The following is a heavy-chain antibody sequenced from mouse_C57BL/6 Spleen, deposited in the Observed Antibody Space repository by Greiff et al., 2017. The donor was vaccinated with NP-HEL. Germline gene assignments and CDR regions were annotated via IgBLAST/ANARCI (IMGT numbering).Heavy chain of an antibody. CDR1: GYTFTDYY. D-gene: IGHD2-3*01. CDR2: INPNNGGT. Sequence: EVQLQQSGPELVKPGASVKISCKASGYTFTDYYMNWVKQSHGKSLEWIGDINPNNGGTSYNQKFKGKATLTVDKSSSTAYMELRSLTSEDSAVYYCARPIYDGHTWFAYWGQGTLVTVSA. V-gene: IGHV1-26*01. CDR3: ARPIYDGHTWFAY. J-gene: IGHJ3*01.